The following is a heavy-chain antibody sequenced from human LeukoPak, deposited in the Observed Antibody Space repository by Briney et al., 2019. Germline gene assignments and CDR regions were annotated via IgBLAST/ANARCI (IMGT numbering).Heavy chain of an antibody. V-gene: IGHV1-18*01. CDR1: GYTFTSYG. CDR2: ISAYNGNT. CDR3: ARDSFYYDSSGTFDY. J-gene: IGHJ4*02. D-gene: IGHD3-22*01. Sequence: ASVKVSCKAFGYTFTSYGISWVRQAPGRGLEWMGWISAYNGNTNYAQKLQGRVTMTTDTSTSTAYMEPRSLRADDTAVYYCARDSFYYDSSGTFDYWGQGTLVTVSS.